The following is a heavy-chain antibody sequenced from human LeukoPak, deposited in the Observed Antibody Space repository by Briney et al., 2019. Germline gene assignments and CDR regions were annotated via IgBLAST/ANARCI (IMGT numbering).Heavy chain of an antibody. Sequence: GGSLRLSCTASGFTFGDYAISWVRQAPGKGLEWVSYISSDSSYIYYADSVKGRFTISRDDAKNSLYLQMNSLRAEDTAVYYCARRQGRRGIVGPTILKGAFDIWGQGTMVTVSS. CDR2: ISSDSSYI. CDR3: ARRQGRRGIVGPTILKGAFDI. J-gene: IGHJ3*02. CDR1: GFTFGDYA. D-gene: IGHD1-26*01. V-gene: IGHV3-21*01.